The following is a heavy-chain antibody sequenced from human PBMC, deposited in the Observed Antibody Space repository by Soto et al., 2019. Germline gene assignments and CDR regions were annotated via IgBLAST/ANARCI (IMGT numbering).Heavy chain of an antibody. CDR3: ARGRGIAADQIDY. Sequence: QVQLQQWGAGLLKPSETLSLTCAVYGGSFSGYYWSWIRQPPGKGLEWIGEINHSGSTNYNPSLKSRVTISVHTSKNQFSLKLSSVTAAVTAVYYCARGRGIAADQIDYWGQGTLVTVSS. D-gene: IGHD6-25*01. CDR1: GGSFSGYY. J-gene: IGHJ4*02. V-gene: IGHV4-34*01. CDR2: INHSGST.